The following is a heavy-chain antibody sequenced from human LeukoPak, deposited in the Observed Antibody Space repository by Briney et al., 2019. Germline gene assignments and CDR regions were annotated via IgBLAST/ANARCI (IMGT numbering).Heavy chain of an antibody. V-gene: IGHV4-31*03. Sequence: SATLSLTCPVSGGSISSGGYYWSWLRQHPGKGLEWIGYINYRGSPDYNPSLKSRLTISLDTSKNQFSLKLTSVTAADTAVYYCARDVPKKAPYGVDVWGQGTTVTVSS. CDR3: ARDVPKKAPYGVDV. D-gene: IGHD2-2*01. CDR1: GGSISSGGYY. CDR2: INYRGSP. J-gene: IGHJ6*02.